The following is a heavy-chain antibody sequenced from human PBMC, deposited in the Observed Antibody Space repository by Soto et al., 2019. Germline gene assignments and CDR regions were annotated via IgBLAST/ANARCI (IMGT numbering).Heavy chain of an antibody. CDR2: ISGSGGST. Sequence: EVQLLESGGGLVQPGGSLRLSCEASGFTFSSYAMSWVRQAPGKGLEWVSAISGSGGSTYYADSVKGRFTISRDNSKNTLYLQMNSLRAEDTAVYYCAKSNVRGGWGSSGYYYFDYWGQGTLVTVSS. V-gene: IGHV3-23*01. J-gene: IGHJ4*02. CDR3: AKSNVRGGWGSSGYYYFDY. CDR1: GFTFSSYA. D-gene: IGHD3-22*01.